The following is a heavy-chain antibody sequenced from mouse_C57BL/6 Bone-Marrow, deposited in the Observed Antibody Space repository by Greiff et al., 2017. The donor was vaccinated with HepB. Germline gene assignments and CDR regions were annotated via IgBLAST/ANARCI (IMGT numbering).Heavy chain of an antibody. CDR2: ISYDGSN. J-gene: IGHJ1*03. CDR1: GYSITSGYY. V-gene: IGHV3-6*01. D-gene: IGHD1-1*01. CDR3: ARWVGITTVVARYFDV. Sequence: VQLQQSGPGLVKPSQSLSLTCSVTGYSITSGYYWNWIRQFPGNKLEWMGYISYDGSNNYNPSLKNRISITRDTSKNQFFLKLNSVTTEDTATYDCARWVGITTVVARYFDVWGTGTTVTVSS.